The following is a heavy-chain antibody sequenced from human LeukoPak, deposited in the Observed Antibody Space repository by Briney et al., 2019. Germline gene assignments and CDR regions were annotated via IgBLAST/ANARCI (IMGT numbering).Heavy chain of an antibody. CDR1: GGTFSSYA. CDR3: ARALDSSGPGGHL. D-gene: IGHD3-22*01. V-gene: IGHV1-69*13. J-gene: IGHJ4*02. CDR2: IIPIFGTA. Sequence: GASVKVSCKASGGTFSSYAISWVRQAPGQGPEWMGGIIPIFGTANYAQKFQGRVTITADESTSTAYTELSSLRSEDTAVYYCARALDSSGPGGHLWGQGTLVTVSS.